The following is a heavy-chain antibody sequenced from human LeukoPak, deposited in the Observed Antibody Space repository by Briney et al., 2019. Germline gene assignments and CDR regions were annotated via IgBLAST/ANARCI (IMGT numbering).Heavy chain of an antibody. V-gene: IGHV3-74*01. CDR1: GNYW. D-gene: IGHD1-7*01. CDR2: INSDGSWT. Sequence: GSLRLSCAASGNYWMHWVRQAPGKGLVWVSHINSDGSWTSYADSVKDRFTISRDNAKNSLYLQMNSLRVEDTAIYYCARISRGELPTFWGQGTLVIVSS. CDR3: ARISRGELPTF. J-gene: IGHJ4*02.